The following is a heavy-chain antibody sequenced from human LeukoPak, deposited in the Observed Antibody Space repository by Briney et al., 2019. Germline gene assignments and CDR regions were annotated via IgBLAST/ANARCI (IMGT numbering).Heavy chain of an antibody. J-gene: IGHJ4*02. D-gene: IGHD6-19*01. CDR1: ITVRSNY. CDR3: AREIVSAVAGNFYY. V-gene: IGHV3-48*03. CDR2: ISSSGSTR. Sequence: GGSLRLSCAASITVRSNYMTWVRHAPGKGLEWVSYISSSGSTRTYADSVKGRFTISRDNARNSLYLEMNTLRAEDTAVYYCAREIVSAVAGNFYYWGQGTLVTVSS.